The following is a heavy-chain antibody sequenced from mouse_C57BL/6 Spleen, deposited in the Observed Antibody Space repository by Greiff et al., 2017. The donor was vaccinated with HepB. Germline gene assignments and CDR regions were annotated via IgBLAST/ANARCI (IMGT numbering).Heavy chain of an antibody. J-gene: IGHJ2*01. CDR3: ARSTFGVDYFDY. CDR2: IYPGDGDT. Sequence: QVQLQQSGPELVKPGASVKISCKASGYAFSSSWMNWVKQRPGKGLEWIGRIYPGDGDTNYNGKFKGKATLTADKSSSTAYMQLSSLTSEDSAVYFCARSTFGVDYFDYWGQGTTLTVSS. V-gene: IGHV1-82*01. CDR1: GYAFSSSW.